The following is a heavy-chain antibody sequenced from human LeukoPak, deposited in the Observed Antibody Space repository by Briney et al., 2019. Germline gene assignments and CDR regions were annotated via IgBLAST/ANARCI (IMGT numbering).Heavy chain of an antibody. CDR1: GGTFSSYA. V-gene: IGHV1-69*04. D-gene: IGHD3-22*01. J-gene: IGHJ4*02. Sequence: ASVKVSCKASGGTFSSYAISWVRQAPGQGLEWMGRIIPILGIANYAQKFQGRVTITADKSTSTAYMELRSLRSDDTAVYYCARLADYYDSSGYPLNWGQGTLVTVSS. CDR2: IIPILGIA. CDR3: ARLADYYDSSGYPLN.